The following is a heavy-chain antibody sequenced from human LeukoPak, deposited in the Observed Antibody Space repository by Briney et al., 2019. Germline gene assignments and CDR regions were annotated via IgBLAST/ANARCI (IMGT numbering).Heavy chain of an antibody. CDR1: GFTFSDYY. J-gene: IGHJ4*02. D-gene: IGHD5-18*01. V-gene: IGHV3-11*04. Sequence: PGGSLRLSCAASGFTFSDYYMTWIRQSPGKGLEWVSYISSSGGTKYYADSVKGRFTISRDNAKNSLYLQMNSLRAEDTAVYYCAREGIPGYSYGSNYFDYWGQGTLVTVSS. CDR3: AREGIPGYSYGSNYFDY. CDR2: ISSSGGTK.